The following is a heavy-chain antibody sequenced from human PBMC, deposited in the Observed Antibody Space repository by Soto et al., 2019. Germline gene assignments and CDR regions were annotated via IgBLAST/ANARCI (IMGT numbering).Heavy chain of an antibody. Sequence: PGGSLRLSCAASGFTFSSYWMSWVRQAPGKGLEWVANIKQDGSEKYYVDSVKGRFTISRDNAKNSLYLQMNSLRAEDTAVYYCARILYDYGDSHWFDPWGQGTLVTVSS. J-gene: IGHJ5*02. V-gene: IGHV3-7*01. D-gene: IGHD4-17*01. CDR3: ARILYDYGDSHWFDP. CDR2: IKQDGSEK. CDR1: GFTFSSYW.